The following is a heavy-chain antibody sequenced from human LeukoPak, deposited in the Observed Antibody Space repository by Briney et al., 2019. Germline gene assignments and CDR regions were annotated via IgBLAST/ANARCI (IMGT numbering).Heavy chain of an antibody. CDR1: GYTFTNYD. Sequence: ASVRVSCKASGYTFTNYDINWVRQATGQGLEWMGGIIPIFGTANYAQKFQGRVTITADESTSTAYMELSSLRSEDTAVYYCASGRYSGYDWYYYYYLDVWGKGTTVTISS. J-gene: IGHJ6*03. D-gene: IGHD5-12*01. V-gene: IGHV1-69*13. CDR3: ASGRYSGYDWYYYYYLDV. CDR2: IIPIFGTA.